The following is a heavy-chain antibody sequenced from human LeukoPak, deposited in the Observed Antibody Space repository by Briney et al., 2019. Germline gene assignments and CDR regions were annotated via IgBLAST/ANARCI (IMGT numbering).Heavy chain of an antibody. D-gene: IGHD3-10*01. V-gene: IGHV3-30*03. CDR1: GFIFDSYA. Sequence: GGSLRLSCSASGFIFDSYAMHWVRQAPGKGLEWVAITSSDGRNKYHIESVKGRFTISRDNSKNTVYLQMNSLRPEDTAVYYCARDLTPVVRGVIKIHYCYGMDVWGQGTTVTVSS. CDR3: ARDLTPVVRGVIKIHYCYGMDV. CDR2: TSSDGRNK. J-gene: IGHJ6*02.